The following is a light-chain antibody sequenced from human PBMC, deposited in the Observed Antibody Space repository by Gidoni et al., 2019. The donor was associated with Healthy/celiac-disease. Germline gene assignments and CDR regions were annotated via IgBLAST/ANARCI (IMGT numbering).Light chain of an antibody. Sequence: YELTQPPPVSVSPGQTASITCSGDKLGDKYACWYQQKPGQSPVLVIYQDSKRPSGIPERFSGSNSGNTATLTISGTQAMDEADYYCQAWDSSTVVFGGGTKLTVL. CDR3: QAWDSSTVV. J-gene: IGLJ2*01. CDR2: QDS. V-gene: IGLV3-1*01. CDR1: KLGDKY.